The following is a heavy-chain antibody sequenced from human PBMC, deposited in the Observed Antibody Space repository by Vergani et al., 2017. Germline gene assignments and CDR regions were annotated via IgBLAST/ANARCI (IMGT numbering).Heavy chain of an antibody. CDR3: ARQFSWSGSSHYGMDV. CDR2: IYHDDSDT. CDR1: GYSFTSYW. V-gene: IGHV5-51*01. Sequence: EVQLVQSGAEVKKPGESLKISCKGSGYSFTSYWIGWVRQMPEKGLEWMGIIYHDDSDTRYSPSFQGQVTISADKSISTAYLQWSSLKASDTAIYYCARQFSWSGSSHYGMDVWVQGTTVTVSS. D-gene: IGHD1-26*01. J-gene: IGHJ6*02.